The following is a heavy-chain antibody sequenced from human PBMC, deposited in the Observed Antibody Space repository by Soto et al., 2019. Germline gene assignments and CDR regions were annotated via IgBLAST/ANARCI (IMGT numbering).Heavy chain of an antibody. Sequence: EVQLVESGGGLVQPGRSLRLSCAASGLTFDDYAMHWVRQAPGKGLEWVSGISWNSGSIGYADSVKGRFTISRDNAKNSLYLQMNSLRAEDTALYYCAKTPARGYFDYWGQGTLVTVSS. V-gene: IGHV3-9*01. CDR2: ISWNSGSI. CDR3: AKTPARGYFDY. J-gene: IGHJ4*02. CDR1: GLTFDDYA.